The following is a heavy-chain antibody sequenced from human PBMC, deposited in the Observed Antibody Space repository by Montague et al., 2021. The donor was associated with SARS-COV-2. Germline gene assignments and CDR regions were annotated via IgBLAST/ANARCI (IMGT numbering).Heavy chain of an antibody. D-gene: IGHD3-3*01. Sequence: SETLSLTCTVSGGPISSYFWSWIRQPPGKGLEWIGSIYYSGTTNXSPSLKSRVTISVDTSKNQFSLKLSSVTAADTAVYYCARVVRYYDFWSGYTEYYYYGMDVWGQGTTVTVSS. CDR1: GGPISSYF. J-gene: IGHJ6*02. CDR2: IYYSGTT. V-gene: IGHV4-59*01. CDR3: ARVVRYYDFWSGYTEYYYYGMDV.